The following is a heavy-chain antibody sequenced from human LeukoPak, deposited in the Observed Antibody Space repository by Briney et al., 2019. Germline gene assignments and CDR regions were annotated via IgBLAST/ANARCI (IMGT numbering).Heavy chain of an antibody. V-gene: IGHV1-2*02. CDR1: GYIFTGYY. D-gene: IGHD5-18*01. CDR2: INPNSGGT. CDR3: ARVAWGTAMVTGEPDY. Sequence: PEASVKISCKTSGYIFTGYYLHWVRLAPGQGLEWMGWINPNSGGTNFAQRFQGRVTMTRDMSISTAYMELRSLRSDDTAVYYCARVAWGTAMVTGEPDYWGQGTLVTVSS. J-gene: IGHJ4*02.